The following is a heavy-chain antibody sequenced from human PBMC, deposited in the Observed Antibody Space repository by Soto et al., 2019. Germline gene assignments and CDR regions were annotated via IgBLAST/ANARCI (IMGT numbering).Heavy chain of an antibody. D-gene: IGHD2-8*01. V-gene: IGHV1-3*01. Sequence: ASVKVSCKASGYTLTSYAMDWVRQAPAERLEWMGWINAGNGNTKYSQKFQGRVTITRDTSASTAYMELSSLRSEDTAVYYCARDIVLMGPPSTWFGPWGQGTLVTVSS. CDR2: INAGNGNT. J-gene: IGHJ5*02. CDR3: ARDIVLMGPPSTWFGP. CDR1: GYTLTSYA.